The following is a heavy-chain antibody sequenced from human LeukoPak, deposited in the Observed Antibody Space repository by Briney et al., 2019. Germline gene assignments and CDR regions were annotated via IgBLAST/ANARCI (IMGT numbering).Heavy chain of an antibody. Sequence: ASVKVSCKASGYTFISYDINWVRQATGQGLEWMGWMNPNSGNTGYAQKFQGRVTMTRNTSISTAYMELSSLRSEDTAVYYCARGRGWYFYYGMDVWGQGTTFTVSS. CDR2: MNPNSGNT. V-gene: IGHV1-8*01. D-gene: IGHD1-14*01. CDR3: ARGRGWYFYYGMDV. CDR1: GYTFISYD. J-gene: IGHJ6*02.